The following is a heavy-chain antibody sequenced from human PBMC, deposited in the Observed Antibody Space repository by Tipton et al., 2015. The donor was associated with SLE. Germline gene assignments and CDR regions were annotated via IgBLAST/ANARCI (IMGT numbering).Heavy chain of an antibody. Sequence: TLSLTCTVSGGSFRSGDYYWSWIRQHPGKGLEWIGYIHDSGATFYNPSLRSRSAISVDTSQNQFSLRLTSATAADTAIYYCARHRGAAFDFWGQGSLVTVSS. J-gene: IGHJ4*02. CDR3: ARHRGAAFDF. CDR2: IHDSGAT. V-gene: IGHV4-31*03. CDR1: GGSFRSGDYY.